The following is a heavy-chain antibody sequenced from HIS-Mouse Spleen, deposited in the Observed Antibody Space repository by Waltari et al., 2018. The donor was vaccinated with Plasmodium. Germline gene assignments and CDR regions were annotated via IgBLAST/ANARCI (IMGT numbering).Heavy chain of an antibody. CDR1: GFPFSSYW. Sequence: EVQLVESGGGLVKPGGSLILSCAASGFPFSSYWMSWVRQAPGKGLEWVANIKQDGSEKYYVDSVKGRFTISRDNAKNSLYLQMNSLRAEDTAVYYCASSWYWYFDLWGRGTLVTVYS. CDR2: IKQDGSEK. CDR3: ASSWYWYFDL. D-gene: IGHD6-13*01. V-gene: IGHV3-7*01. J-gene: IGHJ2*01.